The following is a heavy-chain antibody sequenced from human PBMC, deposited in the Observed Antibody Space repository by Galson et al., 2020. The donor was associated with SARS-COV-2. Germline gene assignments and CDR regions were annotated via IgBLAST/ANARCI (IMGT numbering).Heavy chain of an antibody. CDR3: AQYSSGYNTVGDY. CDR2: IYTSGST. J-gene: IGHJ4*02. V-gene: IGHV4-61*02. D-gene: IGHD6-19*01. Sequence: SETLSLTCTVSGGSISSGSYYWSWIRQPAGKGLEWIGRIYTSGSTNYNPSLKSRVTISVDTSKNQFSLKLSSVTAADTAVYYCAQYSSGYNTVGDYWGQGTLVTVSS. CDR1: GGSISSGSYY.